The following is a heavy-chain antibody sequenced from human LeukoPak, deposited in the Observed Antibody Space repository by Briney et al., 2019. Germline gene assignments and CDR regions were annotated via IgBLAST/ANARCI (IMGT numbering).Heavy chain of an antibody. CDR3: ARAPRRASTTLLP. J-gene: IGHJ5*02. V-gene: IGHV4-34*01. CDR2: INHSGST. CDR1: GGSFRGYY. Sequence: KPSETLSLTCAVYGGSFRGYYWSWLRPPPGKGLEWIGEINHSGSTNYNPSLKSRVTISVDTSKNQFSLKLSSVTAADTAVYYCARAPRRASTTLLPWGQGTLVTVSS. D-gene: IGHD1-26*01.